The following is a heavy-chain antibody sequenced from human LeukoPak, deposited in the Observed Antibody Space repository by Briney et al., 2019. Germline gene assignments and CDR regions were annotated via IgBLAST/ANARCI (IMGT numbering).Heavy chain of an antibody. Sequence: GGSLRLSCAASGFTFSNYAMSWVRQAPGKGLERLSAIVGSGGSTYYADSVEGRFTISRDNPKNTLYLQMNSLRAEDTAVYYCAKWGDYDILTGYYDSDYWGEGTLVTVSS. CDR3: AKWGDYDILTGYYDSDY. V-gene: IGHV3-23*01. CDR1: GFTFSNYA. J-gene: IGHJ4*02. D-gene: IGHD3-9*01. CDR2: IVGSGGST.